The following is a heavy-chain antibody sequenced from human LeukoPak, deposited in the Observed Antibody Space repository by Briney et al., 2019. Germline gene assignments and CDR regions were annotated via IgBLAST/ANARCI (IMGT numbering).Heavy chain of an antibody. Sequence: GGSLRLSCAASGFTFSRYWMSWVRQAPGKGLEWVANIKQDGSEKYYVDSVKGRFTISRDNAKNSLYLQMNSLRAEDTALYYCAKDLAVDYYGVDVWGQGTTVTVSS. CDR3: AKDLAVDYYGVDV. J-gene: IGHJ6*02. CDR2: IKQDGSEK. V-gene: IGHV3-7*03. CDR1: GFTFSRYW.